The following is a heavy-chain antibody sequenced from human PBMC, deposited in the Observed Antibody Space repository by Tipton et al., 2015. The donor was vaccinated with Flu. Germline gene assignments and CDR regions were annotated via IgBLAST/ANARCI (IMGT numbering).Heavy chain of an antibody. J-gene: IGHJ5*02. D-gene: IGHD4-11*01. Sequence: TLSLTCIVSGDSIRSDYFWGWIRQPPGKGLEWIGHISRGGSTNYNSSLQSRVTISVDSSRNRFSLKVKSMTAADTATYYCARRDYSNYVSQPKNWFDHWGQGTLVSVSS. CDR1: GDSIRSDYF. CDR2: ISRGGST. CDR3: ARRDYSNYVSQPKNWFDH. V-gene: IGHV4-38-2*02.